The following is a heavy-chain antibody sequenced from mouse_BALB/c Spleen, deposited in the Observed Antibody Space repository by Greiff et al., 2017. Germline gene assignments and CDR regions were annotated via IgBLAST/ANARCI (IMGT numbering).Heavy chain of an antibody. CDR2: IYPGNSDT. CDR1: GYSFTSYW. D-gene: IGHD1-1*01. J-gene: IGHJ4*01. V-gene: IGHV1-5*01. Sequence: VQLQQSGTVLARPGASVKMSCKASGYSFTSYWMHWVKQRPGQGLEWIGAIYPGNSDTSYNQKFKGKAKLTAVTSASTAYMELSSLTNEDSAVYYCTRTFYYYGSSYVNYAMDYWGQGTSVTVSS. CDR3: TRTFYYYGSSYVNYAMDY.